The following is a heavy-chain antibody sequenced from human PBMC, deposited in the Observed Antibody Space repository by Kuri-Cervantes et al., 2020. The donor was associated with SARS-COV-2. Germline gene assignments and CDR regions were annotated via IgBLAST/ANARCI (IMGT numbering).Heavy chain of an antibody. CDR1: GFMFSNYG. CDR2: IKADGSET. V-gene: IGHV3-7*05. Sequence: GGSLRLSCAASGFMFSNYGMSWVRQPKGKGLEWVAKIKADGSETYYADSVKGRFIVSRDNVKKSLDLQMNSLRLEDTAIYYCARDKFGTDDHDGGGYYTSSDHWFDHWGQGTRVTVSS. J-gene: IGHJ5*02. CDR3: ARDKFGTDDHDGGGYYTSSDHWFDH. D-gene: IGHD3-22*01.